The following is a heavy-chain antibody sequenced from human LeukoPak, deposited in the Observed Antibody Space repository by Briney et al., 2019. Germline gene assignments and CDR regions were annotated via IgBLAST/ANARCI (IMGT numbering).Heavy chain of an antibody. D-gene: IGHD1-26*01. V-gene: IGHV1-3*03. CDR1: GYTFTSYA. Sequence: ASVKVSCKASGYTFTSYAMHWVRQAPGQRLEWMGWINAGNGNTKYSQEFQGRVTITRDTSASTAYMELSSLRSEDTAVYYCARDRVSYSGSLYYYYYMDVWGKGTTVTVSS. CDR2: INAGNGNT. CDR3: ARDRVSYSGSLYYYYYMDV. J-gene: IGHJ6*03.